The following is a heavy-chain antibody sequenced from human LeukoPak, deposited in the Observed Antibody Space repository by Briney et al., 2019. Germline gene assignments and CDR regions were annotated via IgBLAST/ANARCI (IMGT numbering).Heavy chain of an antibody. D-gene: IGHD3-3*01. CDR2: IIPIFGTA. CDR1: GGTFSSYA. J-gene: IGHJ6*03. CDR3: ASMPTEITIFGVVPYYYYMDV. V-gene: IGHV1-69*13. Sequence: ASVKVSCKASGGTFSSYAFSWVRQAPGQGLEWMGGIIPIFGTANYAQKFQGRVTITADESTSTAYMELSSLRSEDTAVYYCASMPTEITIFGVVPYYYYMDVWGKGTTVTVSS.